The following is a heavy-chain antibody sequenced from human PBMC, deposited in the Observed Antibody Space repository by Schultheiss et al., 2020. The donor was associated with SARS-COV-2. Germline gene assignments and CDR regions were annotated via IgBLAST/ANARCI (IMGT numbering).Heavy chain of an antibody. D-gene: IGHD6-13*01. CDR1: GGSISSYY. V-gene: IGHV4-59*01. J-gene: IGHJ4*02. Sequence: SETLSLTCIVSGGSISSYYWSWIRQSPGKGLEWIGYVFYSGSTNYNPSLKSRVTISVDTSKNQFSLKLSSVTAADTAVYYCACYSSSWYNYWGQGTLVTVSS. CDR2: VFYSGST. CDR3: ACYSSSWYNY.